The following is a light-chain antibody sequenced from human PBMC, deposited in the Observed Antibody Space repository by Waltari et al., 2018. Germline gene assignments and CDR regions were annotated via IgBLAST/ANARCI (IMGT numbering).Light chain of an antibody. CDR3: SSYEGSNNLV. V-gene: IGLV2-8*01. CDR2: EVT. CDR1: SSDVGGYNY. Sequence: QSALTQPPSASGSPGQSVTISCTGTSSDVGGYNYVSWYQQHPGKAPKLMIYEVTKRPSGVPDRFSGSKSGNTAPLTVSGLQAEDEADYYCSSYEGSNNLVFGGGTKVTVL. J-gene: IGLJ3*02.